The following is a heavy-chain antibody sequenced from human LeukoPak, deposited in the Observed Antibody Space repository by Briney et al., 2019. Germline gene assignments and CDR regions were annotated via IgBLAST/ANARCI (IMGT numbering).Heavy chain of an antibody. D-gene: IGHD2-2*02. CDR1: GFTFSSYA. Sequence: PRGSLRLSCAASGFTFSSYAMSWVRQAPGQGLEWVSAASATGIPYYKDSVKGRFTISRDNSKNTVSLQMNSLRAEDTAVYYCAKGPYQLLYLRLLGGPSFDYWGQGTLVTVSS. J-gene: IGHJ4*02. CDR3: AKGPYQLLYLRLLGGPSFDY. V-gene: IGHV3-23*01. CDR2: ASATGIP.